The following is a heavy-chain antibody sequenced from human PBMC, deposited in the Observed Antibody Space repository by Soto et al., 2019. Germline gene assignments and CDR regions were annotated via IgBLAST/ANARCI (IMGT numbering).Heavy chain of an antibody. D-gene: IGHD5-18*01. V-gene: IGHV4-59*01. CDR3: ARARSGYSYGYRLDP. J-gene: IGHJ5*02. CDR2: IYYSGST. Sequence: PSETLSLTCTVSGGSISSYYWSWIRQPPGKGLEWIGYIYYSGSTNYNPSLKSRVTISVDTSKNQFSLKLNSVTAADTAVYYCARARSGYSYGYRLDPWGQGTLVTVSS. CDR1: GGSISSYY.